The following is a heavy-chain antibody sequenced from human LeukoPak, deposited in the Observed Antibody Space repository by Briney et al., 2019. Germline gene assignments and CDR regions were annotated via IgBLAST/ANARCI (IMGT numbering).Heavy chain of an antibody. CDR1: GFTFSDYY. Sequence: GGSLRLSCAASGFTFSDYYMSWIRQAPGEGLEWVSYISSSGSTIYYADSVKGRFTISRDNAKNSLYLQMNSLRAEDTAVYYCARDPLGYCSSTSCYAGDYYYGMDVWGQGTTVTVSS. CDR2: ISSSGSTI. V-gene: IGHV3-11*04. D-gene: IGHD2-2*01. J-gene: IGHJ6*02. CDR3: ARDPLGYCSSTSCYAGDYYYGMDV.